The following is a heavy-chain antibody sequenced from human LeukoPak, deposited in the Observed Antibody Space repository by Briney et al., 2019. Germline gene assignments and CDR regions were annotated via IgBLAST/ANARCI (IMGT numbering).Heavy chain of an antibody. J-gene: IGHJ4*02. V-gene: IGHV3-15*01. CDR3: TTARSRFGELLSE. CDR1: GFTFSSYS. CDR2: IKSKTDGGTT. D-gene: IGHD3-10*01. Sequence: GGSLRLSCAASGFTFSSYSMNWVRQAPGKGLEWVGRIKSKTDGGTTDYAAPVKGRFTISRDDSKNTLYLQMNSPKTEDTAVYYCTTARSRFGELLSEWGQGTLVTVSS.